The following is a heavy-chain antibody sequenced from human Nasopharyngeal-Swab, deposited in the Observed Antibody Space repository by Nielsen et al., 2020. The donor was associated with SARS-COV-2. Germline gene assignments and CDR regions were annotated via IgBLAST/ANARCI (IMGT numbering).Heavy chain of an antibody. D-gene: IGHD3-10*01. V-gene: IGHV3-23*01. CDR3: AKDSDYY. Sequence: WIRQPPGKGLEWVSRISFTGDNTNSADSVKGRFTISRDNSKNTLYLQMNSLRAEDTAVYYCAKDSDYYWGQGTLVTVSS. J-gene: IGHJ4*02. CDR2: ISFTGDNT.